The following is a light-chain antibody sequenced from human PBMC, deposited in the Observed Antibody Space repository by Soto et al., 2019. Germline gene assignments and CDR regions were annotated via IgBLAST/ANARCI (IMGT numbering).Light chain of an antibody. CDR2: EVS. CDR1: SRDVGGYNY. J-gene: IGLJ2*01. V-gene: IGLV2-14*01. Sequence: QSALTQPASVSGSPGQASTISGTGTSRDVGGYNYVSWYQQHPGKAPKLLSYEVSNRPSGVSNRCSGSKSGNTASLTISGLLDEDDGDYYCSSYLSSSTLGVFGRGTKLKVL. CDR3: SSYLSSSTLGV.